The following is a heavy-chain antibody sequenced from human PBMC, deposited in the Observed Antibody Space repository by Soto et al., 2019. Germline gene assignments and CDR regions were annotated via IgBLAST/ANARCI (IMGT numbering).Heavy chain of an antibody. CDR3: AREGYRSDWLKYFDY. CDR2: INAGNGNT. Sequence: ASVKVSCKASGYTFTAMHWVRQAPGQRLEWMGWINAGNGNTKYSQKFQGRVTITSDTSASTAYMELSSLRSEDTAVYYCAREGYRSDWLKYFDYWGQGTLVTVSS. V-gene: IGHV1-3*01. CDR1: GYTFTA. J-gene: IGHJ4*02. D-gene: IGHD6-19*01.